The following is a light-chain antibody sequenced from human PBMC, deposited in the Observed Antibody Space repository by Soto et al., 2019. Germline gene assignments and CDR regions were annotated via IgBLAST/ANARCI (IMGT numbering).Light chain of an antibody. V-gene: IGKV1-39*01. Sequence: DIQMTQSPSSLSASVGDRVTITCRASQTISNYLNWYQQKPGKAPKLLIYAASSLQSGVPSRFSGSGFGTDFTLTISSLQPEDSAIYYCQQADTFPITFGQGRRPEIK. CDR3: QQADTFPIT. J-gene: IGKJ5*01. CDR1: QTISNY. CDR2: AAS.